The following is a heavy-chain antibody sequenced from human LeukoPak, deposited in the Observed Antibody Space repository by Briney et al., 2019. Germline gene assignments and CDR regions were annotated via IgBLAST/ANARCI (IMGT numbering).Heavy chain of an antibody. V-gene: IGHV3-7*01. CDR2: IKQDGSEK. CDR3: ARDSPERGYSYGPLDNYFDY. J-gene: IGHJ4*02. D-gene: IGHD5-18*01. CDR1: GFTFSSYL. Sequence: GGSLRLSCAASGFTFSSYLMTWVRQAPGKGLEWVANIKQDGSEKYYVDSVKGRFTISRDNAKNSLYLQMNTLRAGDTAVYYCARDSPERGYSYGPLDNYFDYWGQGTLVTVSS.